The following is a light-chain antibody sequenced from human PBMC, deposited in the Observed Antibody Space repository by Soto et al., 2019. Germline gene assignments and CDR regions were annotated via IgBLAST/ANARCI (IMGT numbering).Light chain of an antibody. Sequence: DIQMTQSPSSLSASVGDRVTITCRASQSISSYLNWYQQKPGKAPRLLIYTASNLQSGVPSRFSGTRSGTDFTLIISDLQAEDFATYYCQQTYSPLRTFGQGTKVDIK. V-gene: IGKV1-39*01. CDR2: TAS. J-gene: IGKJ1*01. CDR1: QSISSY. CDR3: QQTYSPLRT.